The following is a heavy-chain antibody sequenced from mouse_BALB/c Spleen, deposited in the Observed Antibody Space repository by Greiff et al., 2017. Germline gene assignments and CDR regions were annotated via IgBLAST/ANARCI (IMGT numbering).Heavy chain of an antibody. CDR2: ISSGSSTF. D-gene: IGHD1-1*01. J-gene: IGHJ4*01. CDR1: GFTFSSFG. V-gene: IGHV5-17*02. CDR3: ARSHYYGSSYYAMDY. Sequence: EVKLVESGGGLVQPGGSRKLSCAASGFTFSSFGMHWVRQAPEKGLEWVAYISSGSSTFYYADTVKGRFTISRDNPKNTLFLQMTSLRSEDTAMYYCARSHYYGSSYYAMDYWGQGTSVTVSS.